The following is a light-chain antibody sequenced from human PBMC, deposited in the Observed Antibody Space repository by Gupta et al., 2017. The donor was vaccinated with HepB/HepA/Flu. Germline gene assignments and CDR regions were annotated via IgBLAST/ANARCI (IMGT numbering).Light chain of an antibody. J-gene: IGKJ2*02. Sequence: DIVMTQSPLSLPVTPGESASISCRSSQSLVKSNGYNYLEWYLQKPGQSPQPLIYLGSNRASGVPDRFSGSGSGADFTLKISRVEADDVGVYYCMQDLQSPRTFGQGTKLEIK. CDR3: MQDLQSPRT. CDR2: LGS. V-gene: IGKV2-28*01. CDR1: QSLVKSNGYNY.